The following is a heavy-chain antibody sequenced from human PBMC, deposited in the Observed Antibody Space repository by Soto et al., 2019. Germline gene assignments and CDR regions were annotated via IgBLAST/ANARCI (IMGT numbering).Heavy chain of an antibody. CDR1: SGSISSSNW. J-gene: IGHJ4*02. D-gene: IGHD6-19*01. CDR3: ARDKGGGVAGKEYYFDY. V-gene: IGHV4-4*02. Sequence: QVQLQESGPGLVKPSGTLSLTCVVSSGSISSSNWWSWVRQPPGKGLEWIGEIYHSGSTNYNPSLKSRVTISVDKSKNQFSRKLSSVTAADTAVYYCARDKGGGVAGKEYYFDYWGQGTLVTVSS. CDR2: IYHSGST.